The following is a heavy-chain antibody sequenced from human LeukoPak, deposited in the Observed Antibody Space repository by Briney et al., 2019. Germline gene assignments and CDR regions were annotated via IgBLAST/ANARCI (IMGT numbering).Heavy chain of an antibody. CDR3: ARDRIWNDAGHDPFDI. CDR2: IYTSANT. D-gene: IGHD1-1*01. V-gene: IGHV4-4*07. J-gene: IGHJ3*02. CDR1: GASISSYY. Sequence: SEALSLTCNVSGASISSYYWSWIRQPAGKGLEWIGRIYTSANTNYSPSFKSRATISIDRSKNQFSLNLPSVTAADTAVYYCARDRIWNDAGHDPFDIWGQGTMVTVSS.